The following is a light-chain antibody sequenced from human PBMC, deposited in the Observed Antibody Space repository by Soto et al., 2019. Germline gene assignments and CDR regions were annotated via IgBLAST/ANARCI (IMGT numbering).Light chain of an antibody. V-gene: IGLV1-44*01. J-gene: IGLJ2*01. Sequence: QSVLTQPPSASGTPGQRVVISCSGSHSNVGVNAISWYQHLPGTAPRLLLHTDDQRPSGIPDRFSGSHSGTSASLAISRLQSEDEGHYYCASWDDDLNGPIFGGGTQLTVL. CDR3: ASWDDDLNGPI. CDR2: TDD. CDR1: HSNVGVNA.